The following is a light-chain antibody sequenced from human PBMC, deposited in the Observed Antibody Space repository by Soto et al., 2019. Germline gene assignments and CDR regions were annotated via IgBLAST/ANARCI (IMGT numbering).Light chain of an antibody. CDR2: WAS. V-gene: IGKV4-1*01. CDR1: QSILYNSNNKNY. J-gene: IGKJ2*01. CDR3: LQYYNSPYT. Sequence: DIVMTQSPDSLAVSLGERATINCKSSQSILYNSNNKNYLAWYQQKSGQPPKLLFYWASTRESGVPDRFGGSGSGTDFTITISSLQAEDVAVYYCLQYYNSPYTFGQGTKLEMK.